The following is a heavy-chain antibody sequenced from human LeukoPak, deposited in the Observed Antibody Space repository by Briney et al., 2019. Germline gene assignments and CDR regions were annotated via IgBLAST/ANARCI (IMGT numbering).Heavy chain of an antibody. CDR2: INPNSGDT. CDR3: ARVHGAIGPFDY. V-gene: IGHV1-2*02. Sequence: ASVMVSCKASGCTFTGCYIHWVRQAPGQGLEWMGWINPNSGDTNYAQKFQGRVTMTRDTSISTAYMELTRLRSDDTAVYYCARVHGAIGPFDYWGQGTLVSVSS. D-gene: IGHD4/OR15-4a*01. CDR1: GCTFTGCY. J-gene: IGHJ4*02.